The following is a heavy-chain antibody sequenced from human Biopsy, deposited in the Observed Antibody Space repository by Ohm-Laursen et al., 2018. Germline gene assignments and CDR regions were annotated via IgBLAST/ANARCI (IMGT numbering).Heavy chain of an antibody. CDR1: GFSLSARGMC. Sequence: TQTLTLTCSFSGFSLSARGMCVSWIRQAPGKALEWLARVDWDDYKDYSASLQTKLSISKDTSNDQVVLTVNNVDPADTATYYCARTPILIVSAGLVYRHRRHLQGMDVWGQGTTVSVSS. J-gene: IGHJ6*02. CDR3: ARTPILIVSAGLVYRHRRHLQGMDV. V-gene: IGHV2-70*11. CDR2: VDWDDYK. D-gene: IGHD6-13*01.